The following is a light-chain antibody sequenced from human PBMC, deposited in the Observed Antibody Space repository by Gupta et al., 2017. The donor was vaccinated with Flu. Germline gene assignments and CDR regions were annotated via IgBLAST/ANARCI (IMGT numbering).Light chain of an antibody. CDR1: QNINTY. Sequence: DIQMTQSPSSLSASVGDRVTITCRTTQNINTYLNWYQQKPGKVPKVLIYTVSTLQSGVPSRFSGSGSGTEFTLTISSLQPEDFATYYCQQIYTTPRTFGQGTKVDFK. CDR2: TVS. CDR3: QQIYTTPRT. V-gene: IGKV1-39*01. J-gene: IGKJ1*01.